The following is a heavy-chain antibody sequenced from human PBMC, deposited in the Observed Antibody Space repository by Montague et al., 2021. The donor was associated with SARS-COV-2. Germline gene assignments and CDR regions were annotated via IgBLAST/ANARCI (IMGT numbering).Heavy chain of an antibody. J-gene: IGHJ3*02. V-gene: IGHV3-7*03. Sequence: SLRLSCAASGFTSGDYQMTWVRQAPGKGLQWVANINQDETAKTYVDSVKGRFTISRDNAKNSLILQMNSLRVEDTALYYCAKGGQWLGSEAFDIWGQGTMVTVSS. CDR3: AKGGQWLGSEAFDI. CDR1: GFTSGDYQ. D-gene: IGHD6-19*01. CDR2: INQDETAK.